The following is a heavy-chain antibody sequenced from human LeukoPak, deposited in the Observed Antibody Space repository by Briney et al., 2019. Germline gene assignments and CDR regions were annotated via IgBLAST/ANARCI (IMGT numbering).Heavy chain of an antibody. CDR2: ISNDGSYI. CDR3: VTFGFDWSSSY. V-gene: IGHV3-74*01. D-gene: IGHD3-9*01. CDR1: GFIFSSWW. J-gene: IGHJ4*02. Sequence: GGSLRLLCAASGFIFSSWWMLWFRRPPGEGVESVAHISNDGSYIVYADSVRGRVTISRDNAENTLYLQMHSLRPEDTGVYYCVTFGFDWSSSYWGQGAPVTVSS.